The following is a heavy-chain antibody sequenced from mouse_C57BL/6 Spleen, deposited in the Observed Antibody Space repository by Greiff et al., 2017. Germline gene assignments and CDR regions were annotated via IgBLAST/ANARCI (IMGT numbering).Heavy chain of an antibody. CDR3: ARTWTKYFDY. J-gene: IGHJ2*01. CDR1: GFTFSDYG. CDR2: ISSGSSTI. D-gene: IGHD3-3*01. Sequence: EVKLVESGGGLVKPGGSLKLSCAASGFTFSDYGMHWVRQAPEKGLEWVAYISSGSSTIYYADTVTGRFTISIYNAKNTLFLQMTSLRSEDTAMYYCARTWTKYFDYWGQGTTLTVSS. V-gene: IGHV5-17*01.